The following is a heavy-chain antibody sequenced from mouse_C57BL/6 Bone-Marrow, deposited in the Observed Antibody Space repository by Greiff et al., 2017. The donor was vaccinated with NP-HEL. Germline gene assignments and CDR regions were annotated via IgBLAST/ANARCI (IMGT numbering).Heavy chain of an antibody. CDR2: IWSDGST. Sequence: VQLQESGPGLVAPSQSLSITCTVSGFSLTSYGVHWVRQPPGKGLEWLVVIWSDGSTTYNSALKSRLSISKDNSKSHVFLKMNSLQTDDTAMYYCARHLGSSEAYYAMDYWGQGTSVTVSS. CDR1: GFSLTSYG. CDR3: ARHLGSSEAYYAMDY. J-gene: IGHJ4*01. D-gene: IGHD1-1*01. V-gene: IGHV2-6-1*01.